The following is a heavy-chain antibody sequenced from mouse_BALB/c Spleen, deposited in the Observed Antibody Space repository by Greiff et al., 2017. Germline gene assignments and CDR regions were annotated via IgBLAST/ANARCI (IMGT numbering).Heavy chain of an antibody. CDR2: INPSNGGT. Sequence: QVQLQQSGAELVKPGASVKLSCKASGYTFTSYYMYWVKQRPGQGLEWIGEINPSNGGTNFNEKFKSKATLTVDKSSSTAYMQLSSLTSEDSAVYYCTRFGGYYFDYWGEGTLVTVSA. CDR1: GYTFTSYY. CDR3: TRFGGYYFDY. J-gene: IGHJ3*01. V-gene: IGHV1S81*02. D-gene: IGHD2-3*01.